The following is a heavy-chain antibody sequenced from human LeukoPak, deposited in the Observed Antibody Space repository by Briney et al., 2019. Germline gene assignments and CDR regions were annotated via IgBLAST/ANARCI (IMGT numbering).Heavy chain of an antibody. CDR2: IYYSGST. CDR3: ARHSGSSKFADV. CDR1: GGSISSNSYY. Sequence: PSETLSLTCTVSGGSISSNSYYWGWIRQPPGKGLEWIGSIYYSGSTYYNPSLKSRVTISVDTSKNQFSLKLSSVTAADTAVLYCARHSGSSKFADVWGKGTTVTISS. J-gene: IGHJ6*04. D-gene: IGHD3-10*01. V-gene: IGHV4-39*01.